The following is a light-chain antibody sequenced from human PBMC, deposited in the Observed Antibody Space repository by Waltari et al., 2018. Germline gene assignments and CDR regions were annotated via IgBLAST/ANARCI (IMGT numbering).Light chain of an antibody. Sequence: QLAVTQSPSASASLGASVKLTCTLSSEHSAYAIAWHQQQPEKGPRFLMKIDGGGRHSKGDGIPCRFSGSSSGAERYLTISSLQYEDEADYYCQTWDTDVVVFGGGTKLTVL. V-gene: IGLV4-69*01. CDR1: SEHSAYA. J-gene: IGLJ2*01. CDR2: IDGGGRH. CDR3: QTWDTDVVV.